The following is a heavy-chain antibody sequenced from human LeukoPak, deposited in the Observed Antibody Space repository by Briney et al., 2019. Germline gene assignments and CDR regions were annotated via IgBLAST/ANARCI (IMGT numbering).Heavy chain of an antibody. CDR1: GGYISSTTYY. CDR2: MDYSGST. Sequence: SETLSLTCIISGGYISSTTYYWGWIRQPPGKGLEWIGSMDYSGSTYYNSSLKSRVTISVDTSKNQFSLKLSSVTAADTAVYYCAREVGQRYYGSGSYWRNNWFDPWGQGTLVTVSS. J-gene: IGHJ5*02. CDR3: AREVGQRYYGSGSYWRNNWFDP. V-gene: IGHV4-39*07. D-gene: IGHD3-10*01.